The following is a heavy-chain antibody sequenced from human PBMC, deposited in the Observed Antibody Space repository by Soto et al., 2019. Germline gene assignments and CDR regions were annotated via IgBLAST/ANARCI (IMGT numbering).Heavy chain of an antibody. Sequence: EVQLVESGGGLVKPGGSLRLSCAASGFTFSSYSMNWVRQAPGRGLEWVSSIGVSSSHYISYADSLKCRFTISIDNAKSSLYLQINSLRAEETAVYYCARAQGWGYYGDYCYLGQGSLVPVSS. D-gene: IGHD4-17*01. CDR3: ARAQGWGYYGDYCY. V-gene: IGHV3-21*01. CDR2: IGVSSSHYI. CDR1: GFTFSSYS. J-gene: IGHJ4*02.